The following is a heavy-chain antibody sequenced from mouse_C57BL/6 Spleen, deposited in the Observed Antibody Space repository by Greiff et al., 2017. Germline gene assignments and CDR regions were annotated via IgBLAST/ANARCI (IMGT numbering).Heavy chain of an antibody. CDR3: ARRQGGWYFDV. J-gene: IGHJ1*03. CDR1: GYAFTNYL. V-gene: IGHV1-54*01. Sequence: QVQLQQSGAELVRPGTSVKVSSKASGYAFTNYLIEWVKQRPGQGLEWIGVINPGSGGTNYNEKFKGKATLTADKSSSTAYMQLSSLTSEDSAVYFCARRQGGWYFDVWGTGTTVTVSS. D-gene: IGHD3-2*01. CDR2: INPGSGGT.